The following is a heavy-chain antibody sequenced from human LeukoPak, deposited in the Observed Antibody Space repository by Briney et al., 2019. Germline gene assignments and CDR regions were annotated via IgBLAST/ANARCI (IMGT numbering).Heavy chain of an antibody. J-gene: IGHJ4*02. CDR3: ARGLTVAGTAIFDY. D-gene: IGHD6-19*01. V-gene: IGHV3-7*03. CDR2: IKQDESEK. CDR1: VFTLRTYW. Sequence: GGSLRLSCAASVFTLRTYWMRWVRQAQWKGLEWVANIKQDESEKYYMGSVEGRFTISRDNAKNSLYLQMDSLRAEDTAVYYCARGLTVAGTAIFDYWGQGTLVTVSS.